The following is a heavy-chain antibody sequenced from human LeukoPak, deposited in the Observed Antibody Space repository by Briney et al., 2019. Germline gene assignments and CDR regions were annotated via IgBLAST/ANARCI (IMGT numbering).Heavy chain of an antibody. D-gene: IGHD4-17*01. Sequence: GGSLRLSCAVSGFTFSDYYMTWIRQAPGKGLEWVSYISSGGSSISHADSVKGRFTISRDNAENSLYLQMNSLRAEDTAVYYCAKDLYGDNIYYFDYWGQGSLVTVSS. CDR2: ISSGGSSI. CDR1: GFTFSDYY. V-gene: IGHV3-11*01. J-gene: IGHJ4*02. CDR3: AKDLYGDNIYYFDY.